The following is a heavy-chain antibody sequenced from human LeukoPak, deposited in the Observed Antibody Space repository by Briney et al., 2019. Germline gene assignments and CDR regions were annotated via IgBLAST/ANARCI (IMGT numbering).Heavy chain of an antibody. CDR2: IIPIFGTA. V-gene: IGHV1-69*05. D-gene: IGHD2-2*01. J-gene: IGHJ6*03. CDR3: ARCASKGSTSCSYYDMDV. CDR1: GRTFSSYA. Sequence: PSVTVSCKAYGRTFSSYAISWERQAPGHGLEWMGGIIPIFGTANYAQKFQGRDTSTTDESTRTAYMELSSLRSEDTAVYYCARCASKGSTSCSYYDMDVWGKGTTVTVSS.